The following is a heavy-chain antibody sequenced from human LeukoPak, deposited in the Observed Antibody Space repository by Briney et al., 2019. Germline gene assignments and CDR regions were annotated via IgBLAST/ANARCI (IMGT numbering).Heavy chain of an antibody. J-gene: IGHJ6*03. CDR3: ARVPRSYYYYYYMDV. CDR2: IYYSGSS. CDR1: GGSISGYH. V-gene: IGHV4-59*01. Sequence: PSETLSLTCNVSGGSISGYHWSWIRQPPGKGLEWLGYIYYSGSSNYNPSLKSRVTMSAGTSKNQFSLKLSSVTAADTAAYYCARVPRSYYYYYYMDVWGKGTTVTVSS.